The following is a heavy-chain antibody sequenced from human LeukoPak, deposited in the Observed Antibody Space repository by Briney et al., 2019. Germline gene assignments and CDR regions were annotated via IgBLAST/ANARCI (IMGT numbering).Heavy chain of an antibody. J-gene: IGHJ5*02. CDR1: GGSISSSSYY. V-gene: IGHV4-39*01. D-gene: IGHD3-10*01. CDR3: ARQRYYGSGSYSLNWFDP. CDR2: IYYSETT. Sequence: SETLSLTCTVSGGSISSSSYYWGWIRQPPGKGLEWIESIYYSETTYYNPSLKSRVTISVDTSKNQFSLRLSSVTAADTAVYYCARQRYYGSGSYSLNWFDPWGQGTLVTVSS.